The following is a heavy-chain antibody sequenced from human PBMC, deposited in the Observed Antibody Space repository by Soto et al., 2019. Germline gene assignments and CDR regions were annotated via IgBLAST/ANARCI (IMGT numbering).Heavy chain of an antibody. D-gene: IGHD3-22*01. J-gene: IGHJ5*02. CDR3: ARGYYDSSGYYH. CDR2: IIPIFGTA. Sequence: SVKVSCKASGGTFSSYAISWVRQAPGQGLEWMGVIIPIFGTANYAQKFQGRVTITADESASTAYMELSSLRSEDTAVYYCARGYYDSSGYYHWDQGILVTVAS. V-gene: IGHV1-69*13. CDR1: GGTFSSYA.